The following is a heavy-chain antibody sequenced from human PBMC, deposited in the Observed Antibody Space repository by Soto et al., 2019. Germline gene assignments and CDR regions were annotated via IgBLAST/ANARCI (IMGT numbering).Heavy chain of an antibody. Sequence: QVQLVESGGGVVQPGTSLRLSCEASGFTFTSNARHWVLQAPGKGLEWVALISYDGDNNYYADSVKGRFNISRDNSKNTLYLQMNSLRGDDTAVYYCAREPREDDDSSGFDYWGQGTLVTVSS. D-gene: IGHD3-22*01. J-gene: IGHJ4*02. CDR2: ISYDGDNN. CDR3: AREPREDDDSSGFDY. V-gene: IGHV3-30-3*01. CDR1: GFTFTSNA.